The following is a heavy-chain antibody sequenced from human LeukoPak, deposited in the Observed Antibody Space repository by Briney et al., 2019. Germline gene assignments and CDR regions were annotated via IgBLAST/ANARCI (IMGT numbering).Heavy chain of an antibody. CDR2: IYDSGSA. V-gene: IGHV4-59*11. CDR1: GVSINSHY. D-gene: IGHD3-3*01. CDR3: ARVLQNYYHMDV. Sequence: PSETLSLTCTVSGVSINSHYWSWLRQPPGKGLEGIGFIYDSGSANYKSSLKSRVTMTVDTSKNQFSLKLNSVTAADTAVYYCARVLQNYYHMDVWGKGTTVTVSS. J-gene: IGHJ6*03.